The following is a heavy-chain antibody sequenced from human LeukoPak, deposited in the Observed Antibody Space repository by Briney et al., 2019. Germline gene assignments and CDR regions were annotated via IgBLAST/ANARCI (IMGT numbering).Heavy chain of an antibody. V-gene: IGHV3-48*03. CDR2: ISSSGSTI. Sequence: GGSLRLSCAASGFTFSSYEMIWVRQAPGKGLEWVSYISSSGSTIYYADSVKGRFTISRDNAKNSLYLQMNSLRAEDTAVYYCAREGYSYGSDYYYYGMDVWGQGTTVTVSS. J-gene: IGHJ6*02. CDR1: GFTFSSYE. CDR3: AREGYSYGSDYYYYGMDV. D-gene: IGHD5-18*01.